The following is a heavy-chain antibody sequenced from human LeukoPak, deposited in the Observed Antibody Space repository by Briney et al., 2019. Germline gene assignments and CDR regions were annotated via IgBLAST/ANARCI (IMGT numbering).Heavy chain of an antibody. CDR1: VGPIGGVVSS. CDR3: ARADYYYGSGSTSDY. CDR2: ISYSGST. V-gene: IGHV4-30-4*08. D-gene: IGHD3-10*01. Sequence: SQTLSLPGLFLVGPIGGVVSSGGGIPRPPGKAGGGFGYISYSGSTYYNPSLKSRVTISVDTSKNRFSLKLSSVTAADTAVYYCARADYYYGSGSTSDYWGQGTLVTVSS. J-gene: IGHJ4*02.